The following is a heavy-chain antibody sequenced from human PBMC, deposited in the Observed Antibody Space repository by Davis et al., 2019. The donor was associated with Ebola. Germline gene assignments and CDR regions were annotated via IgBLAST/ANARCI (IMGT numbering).Heavy chain of an antibody. V-gene: IGHV3-30-3*01. Sequence: GESLKISCAASGFTFSSYAMSWVRQAPGKGLEWVAVISYDGSNKYYADSVKGRFTISRDNSKNTLYLQMNSLRAEDTAVYYCARVVTMIVVTWGQGTLVTVSS. J-gene: IGHJ4*02. CDR1: GFTFSSYA. CDR2: ISYDGSNK. CDR3: ARVVTMIVVT. D-gene: IGHD3-22*01.